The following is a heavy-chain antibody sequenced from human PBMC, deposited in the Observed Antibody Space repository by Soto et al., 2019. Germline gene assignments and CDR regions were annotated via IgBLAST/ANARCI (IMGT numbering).Heavy chain of an antibody. J-gene: IGHJ6*02. V-gene: IGHV5-10-1*01. CDR2: IDPRDSYT. CDR1: GYSFTSYW. Sequence: PGESLKISCKGSGYSFTSYWISWVRQMPGKGLEWMGRIDPRDSYTNYSPSFQGHVTISADKSISTAYLQWSSLKASDTAMYYCARGVVPAAMPVYYCYGMDVWGQGTTVTVSS. D-gene: IGHD2-2*01. CDR3: ARGVVPAAMPVYYCYGMDV.